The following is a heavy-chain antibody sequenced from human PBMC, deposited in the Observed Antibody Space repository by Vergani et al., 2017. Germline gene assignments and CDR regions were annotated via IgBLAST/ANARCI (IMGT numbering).Heavy chain of an antibody. CDR1: GFTFSSYG. V-gene: IGHV3-33*01. Sequence: QVQLVESGGGVVQPGRSLRLSCAASGFTFSSYGMHWVRQAPGKGLEWVAVIWYDGSNKYYADSVKGRFTISRDNSKNTLYLQMNSLRAEDTTVYYCARGVGRYYYYIDVWGKGSTVTVSS. J-gene: IGHJ6*03. CDR2: IWYDGSNK. CDR3: ARGVGRYYYYIDV. D-gene: IGHD2-15*01.